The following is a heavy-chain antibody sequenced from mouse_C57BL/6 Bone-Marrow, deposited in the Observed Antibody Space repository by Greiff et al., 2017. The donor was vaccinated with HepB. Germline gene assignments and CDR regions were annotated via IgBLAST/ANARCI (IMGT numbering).Heavy chain of an antibody. CDR3: TRDLYGSSYPRYFDV. V-gene: IGHV5-9-1*02. CDR2: ISSGGDYI. Sequence: EVMLVESGEGLVKPGGSLKLSCAASGFTFSSYAMSWVRQTPEKRLEWVAYISSGGDYIYYADTVKGRFTISRDNARNTQYLQMSSLKSEDTAMDYCTRDLYGSSYPRYFDVWGTGTTVTVSS. J-gene: IGHJ1*03. CDR1: GFTFSSYA. D-gene: IGHD1-1*01.